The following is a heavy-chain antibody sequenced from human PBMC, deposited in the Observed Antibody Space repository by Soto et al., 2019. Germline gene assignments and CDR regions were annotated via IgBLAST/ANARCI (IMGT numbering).Heavy chain of an antibody. CDR1: GYSFASYW. CDR2: IYPGDSKT. V-gene: IGHV5-51*01. J-gene: IGHJ4*02. D-gene: IGHD2-15*01. CDR3: ARHLRSGGSRSGFDY. Sequence: PGESLKISRKGSGYSFASYWIGWVRQMPGKGLEWMGIIYPGDSKTRYSPSFQGQVTVSADKSISTAYLQWSSLKTSDTAMYFCARHLRSGGSRSGFDYWGQGSLVTVSS.